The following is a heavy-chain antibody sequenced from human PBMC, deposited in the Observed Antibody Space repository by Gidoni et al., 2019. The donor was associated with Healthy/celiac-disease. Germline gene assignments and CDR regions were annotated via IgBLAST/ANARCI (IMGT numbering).Heavy chain of an antibody. V-gene: IGHV1-69*01. CDR2: IIQSFGTS. CDR3: ARTVAQYCSGGSCYSDLSCFDP. D-gene: IGHD2-15*01. Sequence: QLQLVQSGAEIKEPGFSWTLSCKASAVNFSRYAISCVRQAPGQGLEVMDGIIQSFGTSNYVQKLQSSVTITADESTSTSFMELSSLRSEDTAVYYCARTVAQYCSGGSCYSDLSCFDPWGQVTLVTVSS. J-gene: IGHJ5*02. CDR1: AVNFSRYA.